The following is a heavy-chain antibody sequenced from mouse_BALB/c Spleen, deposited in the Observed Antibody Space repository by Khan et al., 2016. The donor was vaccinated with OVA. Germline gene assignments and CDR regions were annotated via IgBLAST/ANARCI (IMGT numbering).Heavy chain of an antibody. D-gene: IGHD4-1*01. CDR2: ISSGSSTI. CDR1: GFTFSSFG. Sequence: EVELVESGGGLVQPGGSRKLSCAASGFTFSSFGMHWVRQAPEKGLEWVAYISSGSSTIYYADTVKGRFTISRDNPKNTLFLQMTSLRSEDMARYYCTRGMGPPLDYWGQGTTLTVSS. V-gene: IGHV5-17*02. J-gene: IGHJ2*01. CDR3: TRGMGPPLDY.